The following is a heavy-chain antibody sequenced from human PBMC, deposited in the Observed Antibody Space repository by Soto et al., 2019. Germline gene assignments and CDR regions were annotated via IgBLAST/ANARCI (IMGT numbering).Heavy chain of an antibody. Sequence: QVQLVQSGAEVKKPGSSVRVSCKASGTIFSSYTISWGRQAPGQGLEWMGRIIPILGETNSAQKFQGRVKLTADKSTNTAYMQLNSLRLEDTAVYYCARGLGGRMDDWGQGTTGTVSS. V-gene: IGHV1-69*08. D-gene: IGHD3-16*01. CDR3: ARGLGGRMDD. CDR1: GTIFSSYT. CDR2: IIPILGET. J-gene: IGHJ6*02.